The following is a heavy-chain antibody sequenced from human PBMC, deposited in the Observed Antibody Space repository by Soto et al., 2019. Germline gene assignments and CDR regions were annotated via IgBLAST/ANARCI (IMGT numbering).Heavy chain of an antibody. Sequence: PGGSLGLSCAASGFTFSSYAMSWVRQAPGKGLEWVSAISGSGGSTYYADSVKGRFTISRDNSKNTLYLQMNSLRAEDTAVYYCAKPSDSYGQYYFDYWGQGALVTVSS. J-gene: IGHJ4*02. D-gene: IGHD5-18*01. CDR3: AKPSDSYGQYYFDY. CDR1: GFTFSSYA. V-gene: IGHV3-23*01. CDR2: ISGSGGST.